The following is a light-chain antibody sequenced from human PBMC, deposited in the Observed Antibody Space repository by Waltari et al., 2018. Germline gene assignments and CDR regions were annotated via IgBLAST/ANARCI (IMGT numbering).Light chain of an antibody. V-gene: IGKV1-17*01. Sequence: DIQMTQSPSSLSASVGDTVTITCRASQGLSRYLNWFQQKPGKALKLLIYAATTLQSWVPSRCNCSGSRTEFTLTISSLQPEDFAAYYCLQHNSYPYSLGQGAKVEIK. CDR3: LQHNSYPYS. CDR1: QGLSRY. J-gene: IGKJ2*03. CDR2: AAT.